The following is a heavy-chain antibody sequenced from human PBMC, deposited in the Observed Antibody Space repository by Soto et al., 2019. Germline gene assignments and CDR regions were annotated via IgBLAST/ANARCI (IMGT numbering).Heavy chain of an antibody. V-gene: IGHV3-33*01. Sequence: GGSLRLSCAASGFIFSSFGMHWVRQAPGRGLEWVAHIWYDGSNTYYADSVKGRFTISRDNSRNTLYLQMNSLRAEDTAVYHCVRDLLGSGGHFDYWGQGTPVTVSS. CDR3: VRDLLGSGGHFDY. CDR1: GFIFSSFG. CDR2: IWYDGSNT. J-gene: IGHJ4*02. D-gene: IGHD7-27*01.